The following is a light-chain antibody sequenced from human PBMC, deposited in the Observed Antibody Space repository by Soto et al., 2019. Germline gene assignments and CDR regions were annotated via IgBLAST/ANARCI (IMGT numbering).Light chain of an antibody. J-gene: IGKJ5*01. V-gene: IGKV3-20*01. CDR1: RDVNSGL. CDR2: GAS. Sequence: IVMTQSHDTLSVSPGERATVSCSASRDVNSGLLAWYQQKPGQAPRLLIYGASSRATGIPDRFSGSGSGTDFTLTISRLEPEDFGVYFCQQYSALPMTFGQGTRLEI. CDR3: QQYSALPMT.